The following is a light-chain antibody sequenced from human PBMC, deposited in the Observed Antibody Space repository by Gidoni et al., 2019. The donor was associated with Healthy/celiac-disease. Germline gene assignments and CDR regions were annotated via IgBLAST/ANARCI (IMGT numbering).Light chain of an antibody. V-gene: IGKV4-1*01. J-gene: IGKJ4*01. Sequence: DSLAVSLGERDTINCKSSQSVLYSSNNKNYLAWYQQKPGQPPKLLIYWASTRESGVPDRFSGSGSGTDFTLTIRSLQAEDVAVYYCQQYYSTPLTFGGGTKVEIK. CDR1: QSVLYSSNNKNY. CDR3: QQYYSTPLT. CDR2: WAS.